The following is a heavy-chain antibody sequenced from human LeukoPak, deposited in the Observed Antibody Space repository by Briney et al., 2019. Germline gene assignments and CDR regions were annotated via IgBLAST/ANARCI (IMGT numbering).Heavy chain of an antibody. CDR1: GFTFSSYA. CDR2: ISYDGSNK. CDR3: ARDPCTNGVCYYFDY. V-gene: IGHV3-30*04. D-gene: IGHD2-8*01. J-gene: IGHJ4*02. Sequence: GRSLRLSCAASGFTFSSYAMHWVRQAPGKGLEWVAVISYDGSNKYYADSVKGRFTISRDNSKNTLYLQMNSLRAEDTAVYYCARDPCTNGVCYYFDYWGQGTLVTVSS.